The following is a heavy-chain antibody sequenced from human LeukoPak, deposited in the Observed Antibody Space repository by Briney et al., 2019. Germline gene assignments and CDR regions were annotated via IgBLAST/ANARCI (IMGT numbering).Heavy chain of an antibody. CDR2: ISYSGDT. CDR1: SGSISTYY. V-gene: IGHV4-59*01. Sequence: PSEALSLTCTVSSGSISTYYWSWIRQPPGKGLEWIGYISYSGDTSYSPSLKSRVTISVDKSKNQFSLRLSSMTAADTAVYFCARGGGNRRANWFDPWGQGTLVTVSS. CDR3: ARGGGNRRANWFDP. J-gene: IGHJ5*02. D-gene: IGHD3-16*01.